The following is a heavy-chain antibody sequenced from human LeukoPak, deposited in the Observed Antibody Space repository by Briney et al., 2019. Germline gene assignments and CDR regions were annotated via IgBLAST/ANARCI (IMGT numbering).Heavy chain of an antibody. CDR1: GYTFTSYS. CDR3: ARDREPNYYDSSGCYYEPFDY. CDR2: ISAYNGNT. D-gene: IGHD3-22*01. Sequence: GASVKVSCKASGYTFTSYSISWVRQAPGQGLEWMGWISAYNGNTNYAQKLQGRVTMTTDTSTSTAYMELRSLRSDDTAVYYCARDREPNYYDSSGCYYEPFDYWGQGTLVTVSS. J-gene: IGHJ4*02. V-gene: IGHV1-18*01.